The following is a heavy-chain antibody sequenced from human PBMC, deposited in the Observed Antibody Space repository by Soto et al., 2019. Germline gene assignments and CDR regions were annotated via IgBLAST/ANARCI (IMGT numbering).Heavy chain of an antibody. D-gene: IGHD2-21*02. V-gene: IGHV1-69*06. CDR1: GGTFSSYA. CDR3: ASNRCGGDCYHALYYFDY. Sequence: QVQLVQSGAEVKKPGSSVKVSCKASGGTFSSYAISWVRQAPGQGLEWMGGIIPIFGTANYAQKFQGRVTITADKSTSTAYMKLSSVRSEDTAVYYCASNRCGGDCYHALYYFDYWGQGTLVTVSS. J-gene: IGHJ4*02. CDR2: IIPIFGTA.